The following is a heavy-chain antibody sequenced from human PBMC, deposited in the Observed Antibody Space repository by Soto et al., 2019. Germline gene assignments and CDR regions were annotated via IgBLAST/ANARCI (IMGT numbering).Heavy chain of an antibody. CDR1: GFTFSSYA. V-gene: IGHV3-23*01. CDR3: ARDVEYSSSSPWFDP. CDR2: ISGDGSSK. D-gene: IGHD6-6*01. J-gene: IGHJ5*02. Sequence: PGGSLRLSCAASGFTFSSYAMSWVRQAPGKGLEWVAAISGDGSSKYYADSVKGRFTISRDNSKNTLYLQMNSLRAEDTAVYYCARDVEYSSSSPWFDPWGQGTLVTVSS.